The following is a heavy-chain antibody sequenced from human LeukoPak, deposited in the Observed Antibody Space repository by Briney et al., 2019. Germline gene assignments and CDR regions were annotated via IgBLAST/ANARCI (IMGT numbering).Heavy chain of an antibody. D-gene: IGHD3-22*01. V-gene: IGHV4-59*01. J-gene: IGHJ4*02. CDR2: IYYSGNT. CDR3: ARQGHGYYDSRGPWVY. Sequence: MTSETLSLTCTVSGGSISSYYWSWIRQPPGKGLEWIGNIYYSGNTNYNPSLRSRVTISVDTSKDQLSLKLSSVTAADTAVYYCARQGHGYYDSRGPWVYWGQGTLVTVSP. CDR1: GGSISSYY.